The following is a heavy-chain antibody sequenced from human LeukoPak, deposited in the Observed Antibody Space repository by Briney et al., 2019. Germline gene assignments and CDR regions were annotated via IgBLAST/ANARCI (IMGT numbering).Heavy chain of an antibody. CDR2: IYYSGST. J-gene: IGHJ5*02. CDR3: ARQYDFWSGLNNWFDP. D-gene: IGHD3-3*01. Sequence: SETLPLTCTVSGDSISSTRYYWGWIRQPPGKGLEWIANIYYSGSTYYNPSLKSRVTISVDTPKNQFSLKLTSVTAADTAVYYCARQYDFWSGLNNWFDPWGQGTLVTVSS. V-gene: IGHV4-39*01. CDR1: GDSISSTRYY.